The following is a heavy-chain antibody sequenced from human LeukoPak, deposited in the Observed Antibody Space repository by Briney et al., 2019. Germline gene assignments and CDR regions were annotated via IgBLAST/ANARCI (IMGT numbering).Heavy chain of an antibody. J-gene: IGHJ5*02. D-gene: IGHD3-9*01. CDR3: ARDGLIQYDFLTGYSSAPNWFDP. V-gene: IGHV4-39*07. CDR2: IYYSGST. CDR1: GGSISSSSYY. Sequence: PSETLSLTCTVSGGSISSSSYYWDWIRQPPGKGLEWIGSIYYSGSTYYNPSLKSRVTISVDTSKNQFSLRLSSVTAADTAVYYCARDGLIQYDFLTGYSSAPNWFDPWGQGTLVTVSS.